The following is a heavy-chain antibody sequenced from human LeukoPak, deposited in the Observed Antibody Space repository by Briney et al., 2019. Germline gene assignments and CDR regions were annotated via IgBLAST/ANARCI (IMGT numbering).Heavy chain of an antibody. CDR1: GFTFGSYG. V-gene: IGHV3-30*18. CDR2: ISYDGRNK. CDR3: AKGGVATVDYFDY. J-gene: IGHJ4*02. D-gene: IGHD5-12*01. Sequence: PVRSLRLSCAASGFTFGSYGMHWVRQAPGKGLEWVSVISYDGRNKYYADSVKGRFTISRDDSNNTLSLQMNRLRADDTAVYYCAKGGVATVDYFDYWGQGTLVTVSS.